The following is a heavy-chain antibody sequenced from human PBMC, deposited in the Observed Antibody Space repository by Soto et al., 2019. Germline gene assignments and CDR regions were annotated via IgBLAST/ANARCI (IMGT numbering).Heavy chain of an antibody. CDR3: ARAGPSKVINWFDP. CDR2: ISYDGSNK. J-gene: IGHJ5*02. D-gene: IGHD6-6*01. V-gene: IGHV3-30-3*01. CDR1: GFTFSSYA. Sequence: VGSLRLSCAASGFTFSSYAMHWFRQAPGNGLEWVAVISYDGSNKYYADSVKGRFTISRDNSKNTLYLQMNSLRAEDTAVYYCARAGPSKVINWFDPWGQGTLVTVSS.